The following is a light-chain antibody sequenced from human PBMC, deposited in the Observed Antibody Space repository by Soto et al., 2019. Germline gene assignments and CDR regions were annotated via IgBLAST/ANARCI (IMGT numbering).Light chain of an antibody. Sequence: QSVLTQPPSASGSPGQSVTISCTGTSSDVGGYNYVSWYQQYPGKAPKLMIYEVNKRPSGVPDRFSGSKSGNTASLTVSGLQAEDEADYYCCSYAGSYTWVFGGGTQLTVL. CDR3: CSYAGSYTWV. CDR2: EVN. CDR1: SSDVGGYNY. J-gene: IGLJ3*02. V-gene: IGLV2-8*01.